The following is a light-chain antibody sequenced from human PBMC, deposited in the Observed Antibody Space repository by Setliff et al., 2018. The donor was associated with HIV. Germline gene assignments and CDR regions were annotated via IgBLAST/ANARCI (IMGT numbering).Light chain of an antibody. CDR2: SDH. CDR3: AAWDDSPNAYV. J-gene: IGLJ1*01. V-gene: IGLV1-44*01. CDR1: SSNVGSNI. Sequence: QSVLTQPPSASGTPGQRVIISCSGSSSNVGSNIVNWYQQFPGTAPKLLIYSDHQRPSGVPDRFSGSKSGTSASLAISGLQSEDEADYYCAAWDDSPNAYVFGTGTKVTVL.